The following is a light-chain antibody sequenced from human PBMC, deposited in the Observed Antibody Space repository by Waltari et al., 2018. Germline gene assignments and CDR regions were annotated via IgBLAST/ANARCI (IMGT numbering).Light chain of an antibody. CDR1: QSVLSTSNNKNY. CDR3: QQYYSTPPIFT. CDR2: WAS. V-gene: IGKV4-1*01. J-gene: IGKJ3*01. Sequence: DIVMTQSPDSLAVSLGEWATINRKSSQSVLSTSNNKNYLAWYQQKPGQPPKLLIYWASTRESGVPDRFSGSGSGTDFTLTISSLQAEDVAVYYCQQYYSTPPIFTFGPGTKVDIK.